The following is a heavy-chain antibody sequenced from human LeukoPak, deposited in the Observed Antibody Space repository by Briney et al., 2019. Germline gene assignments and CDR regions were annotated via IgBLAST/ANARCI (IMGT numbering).Heavy chain of an antibody. CDR2: IYYSGST. Sequence: SETLSLTCTVSGGSISSYYWSWIRQPPGKGLEWIGYIYYSGSTNYNPSLKSRVTISVDTSKNQFSLKLSSVTAADTAVYYCARHITNPPHKLAVDYWGQGTLVTVSS. D-gene: IGHD1-14*01. CDR3: ARHITNPPHKLAVDY. V-gene: IGHV4-59*08. J-gene: IGHJ4*02. CDR1: GGSISSYY.